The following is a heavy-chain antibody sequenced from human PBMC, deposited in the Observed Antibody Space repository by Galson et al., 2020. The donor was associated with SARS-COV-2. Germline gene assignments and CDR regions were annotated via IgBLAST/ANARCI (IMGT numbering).Heavy chain of an antibody. Sequence: ASVKVSCKASGYTFSNYGINWVRQAPGQGLEWMGWISAYKGDTNYAQKLQDRVTMTRDISTTTAYMELSSLRSDDTAIYYCTREGRDVGSGWYSDYWGQGTLVTVSS. CDR2: ISAYKGDT. CDR1: GYTFSNYG. J-gene: IGHJ4*02. D-gene: IGHD6-19*01. V-gene: IGHV1-18*04. CDR3: TREGRDVGSGWYSDY.